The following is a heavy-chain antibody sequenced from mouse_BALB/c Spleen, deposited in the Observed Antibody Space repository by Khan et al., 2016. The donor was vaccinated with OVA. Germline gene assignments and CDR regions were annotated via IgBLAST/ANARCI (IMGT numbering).Heavy chain of an antibody. CDR1: GFNIKDTY. V-gene: IGHV14-3*02. D-gene: IGHD2-3*01. CDR2: IAPANGNT. Sequence: VQLQQSGAELVKPGASVKLSCTASGFNIKDTYVHWVKERPEQGLEWIGRIAPANGNTEYDPKFQGEATITADTSSNTSYLQLSSLTSEDSAVYYCVHPSYDPRIFDVWGAGTTVTVSS. CDR3: VHPSYDPRIFDV. J-gene: IGHJ1*01.